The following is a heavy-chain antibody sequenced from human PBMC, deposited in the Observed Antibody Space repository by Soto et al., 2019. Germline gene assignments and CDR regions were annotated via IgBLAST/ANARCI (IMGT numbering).Heavy chain of an antibody. CDR1: GFTFSSYA. CDR2: INGGGDST. V-gene: IGHV3-23*01. CDR3: ARGWTFDL. Sequence: GGSLRLSCAASGFTFSSYAMSWVRQAPGKGLEWVSGINGGGDSTYFADSVRGRFTISRDNSKNTLFLQMTSLRAEYTAVYYCARGWTFDLWGHGTLVTVSS. D-gene: IGHD1-1*01. J-gene: IGHJ4*01.